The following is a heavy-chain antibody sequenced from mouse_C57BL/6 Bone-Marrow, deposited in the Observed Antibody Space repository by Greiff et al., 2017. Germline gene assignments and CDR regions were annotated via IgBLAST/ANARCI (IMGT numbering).Heavy chain of an antibody. Sequence: EVKLQESGAELVRPGASVKLSCTASGFNIKDDYIHWVKQRPEQGLEWIGWIDPEIGDTEYASTFQGKATITSDTSSNTAYLQLSSLTSEDTAVYYCSSFDGNYFDFWGQGTPLTVAS. CDR1: GFNIKDDY. D-gene: IGHD2-3*01. CDR3: SSFDGNYFDF. V-gene: IGHV14-4*01. CDR2: IDPEIGDT. J-gene: IGHJ2*01.